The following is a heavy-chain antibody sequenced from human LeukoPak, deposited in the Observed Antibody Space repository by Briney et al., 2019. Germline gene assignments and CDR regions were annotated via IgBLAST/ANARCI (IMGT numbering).Heavy chain of an antibody. Sequence: PGGSLRLSCAASGFTFSDYYMSWIRQAPGKGLEWVSYISSSGSTIYYADSVKGRFTISRDNAKNSLYLQMNSLRAEDTAVYYCARDLRKLEWLLRPYYYYGMDVWGQGTTVTVSS. CDR3: ARDLRKLEWLLRPYYYYGMDV. CDR1: GFTFSDYY. J-gene: IGHJ6*02. V-gene: IGHV3-11*04. CDR2: ISSSGSTI. D-gene: IGHD3-3*01.